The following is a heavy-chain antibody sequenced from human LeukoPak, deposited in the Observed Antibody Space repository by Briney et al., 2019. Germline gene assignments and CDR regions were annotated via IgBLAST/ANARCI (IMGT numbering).Heavy chain of an antibody. V-gene: IGHV1-69*05. J-gene: IGHJ3*02. CDR3: ATRGEAIVEVRPGAFDI. CDR1: GGTFSSYA. Sequence: GASVKVSCKASGGTFSSYAISWVRQAPGQGLEWMGGIIPIFGTANYAQKFQGRVTITTDESTSTAYMELSSLRSEDTAVYYCATRGEAIVEVRPGAFDIWGQGTTVTVSS. CDR2: IIPIFGTA. D-gene: IGHD3-22*01.